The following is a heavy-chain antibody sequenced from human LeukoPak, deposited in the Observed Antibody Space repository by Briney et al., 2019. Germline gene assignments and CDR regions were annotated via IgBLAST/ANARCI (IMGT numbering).Heavy chain of an antibody. D-gene: IGHD3-22*01. CDR3: ARVAMGSGDSSGYLYYYYYGMDV. CDR2: IYHSGST. J-gene: IGHJ6*02. Sequence: PSETLSLTCTVSGGSISSGGYYWSWIRQPPGKGLEWIGYIYHSGSTYYNPSLKSRVTISVDRSKNQFSLKLSSVTAADTAVYYCARVAMGSGDSSGYLYYYYYGMDVWGQGTTVTVSS. V-gene: IGHV4-30-2*01. CDR1: GGSISSGGYY.